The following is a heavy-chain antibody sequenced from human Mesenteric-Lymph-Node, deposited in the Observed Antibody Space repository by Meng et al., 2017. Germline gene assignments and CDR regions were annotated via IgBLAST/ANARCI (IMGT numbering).Heavy chain of an antibody. CDR2: IIPIFGTA. V-gene: IGHV1-69*13. CDR1: GYRFTGDD. J-gene: IGHJ4*02. Sequence: SVKVSCKASGYRFTGDDIKWERQATGQGLEWMGGIIPIFGTANYAQKFQGRVTITADESTSTAYMELSSLRSEDTAVYYCARTCLGISIAVAGTCFDYWGQGTLVTVSS. D-gene: IGHD6-19*01. CDR3: ARTCLGISIAVAGTCFDY.